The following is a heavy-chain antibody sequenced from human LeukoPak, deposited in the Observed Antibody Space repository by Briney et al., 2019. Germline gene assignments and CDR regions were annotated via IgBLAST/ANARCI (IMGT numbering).Heavy chain of an antibody. CDR3: AKVGPGAARDY. V-gene: IGHV3-23*01. CDR2: ISRSDGDDNT. Sequence: GGSLRLSCAAFGFTFSNYAMSWVRQAPGNGLERVSGISRSDGDDNTYYVDSVKGRFTISRDNSRNTLYMQMNSLRAEDTAVYYCAKVGPGAARDYWGQGTLVTVSS. J-gene: IGHJ4*02. D-gene: IGHD5-18*01. CDR1: GFTFSNYA.